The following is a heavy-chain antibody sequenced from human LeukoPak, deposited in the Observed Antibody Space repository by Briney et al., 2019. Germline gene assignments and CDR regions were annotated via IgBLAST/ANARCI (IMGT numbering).Heavy chain of an antibody. CDR3: ARETFTIPFDY. D-gene: IGHD5-24*01. CDR2: MYPGGST. V-gene: IGHV3-53*01. J-gene: IGHJ4*02. Sequence: GGSLRLSCAASGFTVSSDYVSWVRQAPGKGLEWVSVMYPGGSTHYADSVRGRFTISRDNSKNTVYLHMNSLRVDDTAVYYCARETFTIPFDYWGQGTLVTVSS. CDR1: GFTVSSDY.